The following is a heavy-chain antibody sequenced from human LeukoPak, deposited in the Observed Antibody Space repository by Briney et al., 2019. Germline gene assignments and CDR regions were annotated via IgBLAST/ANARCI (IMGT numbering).Heavy chain of an antibody. V-gene: IGHV3-23*01. J-gene: IGHJ4*02. CDR2: SSGSGGST. CDR3: AKLFRSSSPDY. Sequence: GGALTLSCAASGFTFSSYAMSWVRQPPPKGLEWGSASSGSGGSTYYADSVKGRFTISRDNSKNTLYLQMNSLRAEDTAVYYCAKLFRSSSPDYWGQGTLVTVSS. CDR1: GFTFSSYA. D-gene: IGHD6-13*01.